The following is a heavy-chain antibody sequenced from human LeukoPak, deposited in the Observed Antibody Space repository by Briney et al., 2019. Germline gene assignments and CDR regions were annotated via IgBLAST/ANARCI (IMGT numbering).Heavy chain of an antibody. J-gene: IGHJ4*02. Sequence: SETLSLTCTVSGGSISSGGYYWSWIRQHPGKGLEWIGYIYYSGSTYYNPSLKSRVTISVDTSKNQFSLKLSSVTAADTAVYYCAKSGGYYDYYFDYWGQGTLVTVSS. CDR1: GGSISSGGYY. V-gene: IGHV4-31*03. CDR3: AKSGGYYDYYFDY. CDR2: IYYSGST. D-gene: IGHD3-22*01.